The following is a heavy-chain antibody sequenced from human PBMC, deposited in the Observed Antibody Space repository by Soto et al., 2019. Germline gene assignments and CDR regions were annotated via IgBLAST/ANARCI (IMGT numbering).Heavy chain of an antibody. V-gene: IGHV3-23*01. Sequence: ASVKVSCKASGGTFSSYAMSWVRQAPGKGLEWVSAISGSGGSTYYADSVKGRFTISRDNSKNTLYLQMNSLRAEDTAVYYCAYSSTPFDYWGQGTRVTVSS. J-gene: IGHJ4*02. CDR1: GGTFSSYA. CDR3: AYSSTPFDY. CDR2: ISGSGGST. D-gene: IGHD6-13*01.